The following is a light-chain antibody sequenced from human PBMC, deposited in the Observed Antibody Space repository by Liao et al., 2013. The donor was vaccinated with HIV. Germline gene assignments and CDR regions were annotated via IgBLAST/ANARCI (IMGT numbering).Light chain of an antibody. CDR1: DIGRTG. J-gene: IGLJ3*02. Sequence: SYVLTQPPSLSVAPGETATISCAGDDIGRTGVHWYQQRPGQAPVLVIYYDGARPSGIPERFSGSSSGTTVTLTISGVQAEDEADYFCQSADSSGTYVVFGGGTKLTVL. CDR2: YDG. V-gene: IGLV3-25*03. CDR3: QSADSSGTYVV.